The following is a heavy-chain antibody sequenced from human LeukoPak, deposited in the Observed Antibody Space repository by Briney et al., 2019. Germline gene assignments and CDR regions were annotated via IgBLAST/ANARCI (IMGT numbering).Heavy chain of an antibody. D-gene: IGHD6-13*01. CDR1: GFTFSSYG. J-gene: IGHJ5*02. CDR2: IWYDGSNK. V-gene: IGHV3-33*01. Sequence: GGSLRLSCAASGFTFSSYGMHWVRQAPGKGLEWVAVIWYDGSNKFYADSVKGRFTISRDNSKNTLYLQMNSLRAEDTAVYYCAREYSAGWFGPWGQGTLVTVSS. CDR3: AREYSAGWFGP.